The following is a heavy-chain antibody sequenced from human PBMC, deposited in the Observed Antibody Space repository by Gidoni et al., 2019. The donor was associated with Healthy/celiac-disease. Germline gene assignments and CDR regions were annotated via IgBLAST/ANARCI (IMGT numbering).Heavy chain of an antibody. Sequence: QLQLQESGPGLVKPSETLSLTCTVSGGSISSSSYYWGWIRQPPGKGLDWIGSIYYSGSTYYNPSLKSRVTISVDTSKNQFSLKLSSVTAADTAVYYCARPYYDSSGYPIRWGQGTLVTVSS. CDR3: ARPYYDSSGYPIR. D-gene: IGHD3-22*01. CDR1: GGSISSSSYY. J-gene: IGHJ4*02. V-gene: IGHV4-39*01. CDR2: IYYSGST.